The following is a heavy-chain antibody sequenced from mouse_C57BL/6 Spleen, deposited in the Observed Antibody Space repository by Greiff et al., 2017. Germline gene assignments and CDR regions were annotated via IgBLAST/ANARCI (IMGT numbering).Heavy chain of an antibody. CDR1: GYTFTSYW. J-gene: IGHJ4*01. D-gene: IGHD1-1*01. CDR3: AFPVVANYYAMDY. CDR2: INPSSGYT. V-gene: IGHV1-7*01. Sequence: QVQLKQSGAELAKPGASVKLSCKASGYTFTSYWMHWVKQRPGQGLEWIGYINPSSGYTKYNQKFKDKATLTADKSSSTAYMQLSSLTYEDSAVCYCAFPVVANYYAMDYWGQGTSVTVSS.